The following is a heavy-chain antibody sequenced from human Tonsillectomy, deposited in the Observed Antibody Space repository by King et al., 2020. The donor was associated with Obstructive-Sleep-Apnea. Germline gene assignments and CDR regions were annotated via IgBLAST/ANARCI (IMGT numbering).Heavy chain of an antibody. CDR3: ARDRLITMVRGVIGY. V-gene: IGHV3-30-3*01. CDR2: ISYDGSNK. D-gene: IGHD3-10*01. Sequence: VQLVESGGGVVQPGRSLRLSCAASGFTFSSYAMHWVRQAPGKGLEWVAVISYDGSNKYYADSVKGRFTISRDNSKNTLYLQMNSLSAEDTAVYYCARDRLITMVRGVIGYWGQGTLVTVSS. CDR1: GFTFSSYA. J-gene: IGHJ4*02.